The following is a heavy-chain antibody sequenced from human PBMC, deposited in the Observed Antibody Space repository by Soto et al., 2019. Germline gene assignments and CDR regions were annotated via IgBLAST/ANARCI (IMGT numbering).Heavy chain of an antibody. J-gene: IGHJ6*02. CDR3: ARDIGQLVRNAYYYGMDV. V-gene: IGHV3-30*03. Sequence: GGSLRLSCAASGFTFSSYGMHWVRQAPGKGLEWVAVISYDGSNKYYADSVKGRFTISRDNSKNTLYLQMNSLRAEDTAVYYCARDIGQLVRNAYYYGMDVWGQGTTVTVSS. CDR2: ISYDGSNK. CDR1: GFTFSSYG. D-gene: IGHD6-13*01.